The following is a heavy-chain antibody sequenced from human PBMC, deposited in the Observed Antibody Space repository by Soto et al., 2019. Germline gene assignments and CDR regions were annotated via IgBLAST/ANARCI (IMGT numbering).Heavy chain of an antibody. CDR3: ARDGIDCSSTSCYEYYYYGMDV. V-gene: IGHV1-69*13. Sequence: ASVKVSCKASGGTFSSYAISWVRQAPGQGLEWMGGIIPIFGTANYAQKFQGRVTITADESTSTAYMELSSLRSEDTAVYYCARDGIDCSSTSCYEYYYYGMDVWGQGTTVTVS. J-gene: IGHJ6*02. D-gene: IGHD2-2*01. CDR1: GGTFSSYA. CDR2: IIPIFGTA.